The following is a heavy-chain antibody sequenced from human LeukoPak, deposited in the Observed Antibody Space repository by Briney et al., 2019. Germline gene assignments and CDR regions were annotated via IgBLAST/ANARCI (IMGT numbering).Heavy chain of an antibody. CDR1: GFTFNTSG. J-gene: IGHJ4*02. V-gene: IGHV3-30*18. D-gene: IGHD3-16*01. CDR3: AKGSVYLDY. CDR2: ISYNGNNR. Sequence: PGGSLRLSCAASGFTFNTSGMHWVRQAPGKGLEWVAVISYNGNNRYYADSVKGRFTISRDNSKNTFYLQMNSLRPEDTAVYYCAKGSVYLDYWVQGTLVTVSS.